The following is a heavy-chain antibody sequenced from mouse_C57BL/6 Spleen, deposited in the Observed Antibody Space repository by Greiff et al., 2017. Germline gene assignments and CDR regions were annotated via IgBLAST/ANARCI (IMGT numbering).Heavy chain of an antibody. J-gene: IGHJ3*01. Sequence: QVQLQQPGAELVKPGASVKVSCKASGYTFTSYWMHWVKQRPGQGLEWIGRIHPSDSDTNYNQKFKGKATLTVDKSSSTAYMQLSSLTSEDSAVYYGAVGEIYYDYDGTWFAYWGQGTLVTVSA. CDR3: AVGEIYYDYDGTWFAY. CDR2: IHPSDSDT. D-gene: IGHD2-4*01. CDR1: GYTFTSYW. V-gene: IGHV1-74*01.